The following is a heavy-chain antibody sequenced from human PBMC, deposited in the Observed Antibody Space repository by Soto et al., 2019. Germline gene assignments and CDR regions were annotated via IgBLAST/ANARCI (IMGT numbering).Heavy chain of an antibody. CDR1: GGSISSYY. Sequence: QVQLQESGPGLVKPSETLSLTCTVSGGSISSYYWSWIRQPPGKGLEWIEYIYYSGSTNYNPPLKSRVTISVDTSKNQFSLKLSSVTAADTAVYYCASLGQTDNPYYYYYGMDVWGQGTTVTVSS. J-gene: IGHJ6*02. V-gene: IGHV4-59*01. CDR2: IYYSGST. D-gene: IGHD1-20*01. CDR3: ASLGQTDNPYYYYYGMDV.